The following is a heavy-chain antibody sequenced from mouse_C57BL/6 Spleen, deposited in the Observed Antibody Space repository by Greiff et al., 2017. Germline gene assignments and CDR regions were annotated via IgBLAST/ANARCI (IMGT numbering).Heavy chain of an antibody. CDR1: GYTFTDHT. Sequence: VQLQESDAELVKPGASVKISCKVSGYTFTDHTIHWMKQRPDQGLEWIGYIYPTDGSTKYNEKFKGKDTLTADKSSSTAYMQLNSLTSVDSAVXFYARKDWYLDVWGTGTTVTVSS. V-gene: IGHV1-78*01. J-gene: IGHJ1*03. CDR3: ARKDWYLDV. CDR2: IYPTDGST.